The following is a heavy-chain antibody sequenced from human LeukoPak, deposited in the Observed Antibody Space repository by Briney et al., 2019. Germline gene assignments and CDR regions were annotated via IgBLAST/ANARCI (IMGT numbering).Heavy chain of an antibody. CDR2: IYPVDSDT. CDR1: GYRFTSYW. D-gene: IGHD6-6*01. CDR3: ARHPSIATPRHMDV. J-gene: IGHJ6*02. V-gene: IGHV5-51*01. Sequence: GEPLKISCQGSGYRFTSYWIGWVRQMPGKGLEWMGIIYPVDSDTRYSPSFQGQVPISADKSISTAYLQWSSLKATDTAMYYCARHPSIATPRHMDVWGQGTTVTVSS.